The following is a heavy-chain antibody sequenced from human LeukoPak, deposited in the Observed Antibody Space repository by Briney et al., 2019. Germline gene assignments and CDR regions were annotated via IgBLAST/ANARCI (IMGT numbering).Heavy chain of an antibody. CDR3: ASRKLGNDY. V-gene: IGHV4-59*01. CDR2: IYYTGST. CDR1: GGSISSYY. Sequence: KPSETLSLTCTVSGGSISSYYWSWIRQPPGKGLEWIRYIYYTGSTSYNPSLRSRVTMSADTSKNQFSLKLSSVTAADTAVYYCASRKLGNDYWGQGTLVTVSS. J-gene: IGHJ4*02. D-gene: IGHD7-27*01.